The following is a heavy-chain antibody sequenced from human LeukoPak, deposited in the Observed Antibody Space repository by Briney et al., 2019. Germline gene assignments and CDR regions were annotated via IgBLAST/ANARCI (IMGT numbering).Heavy chain of an antibody. J-gene: IGHJ4*02. CDR2: IYTSGTT. D-gene: IGHD2/OR15-2a*01. CDR1: GGSVRRGNYY. V-gene: IGHV4-61*02. CDR3: ARVGVRISPNDY. Sequence: YPSQTLSLTCTVSGGSVRRGNYYWTWIRQPAGSGLEWIGRIYTSGTTDYNPSLRTRVTISVDASRNQFSLNLSSVTAADTAVYYCARVGVRISPNDYWGQGTLVTVSS.